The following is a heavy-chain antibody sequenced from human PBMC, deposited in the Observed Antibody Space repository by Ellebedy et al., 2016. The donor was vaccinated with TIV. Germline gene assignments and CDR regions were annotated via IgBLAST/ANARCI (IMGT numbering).Heavy chain of an antibody. J-gene: IGHJ4*02. CDR1: GYTFTSYG. CDR3: ARTRGWGRKPVVPAAPYDY. D-gene: IGHD2-2*01. Sequence: ASVKVSXXASGYTFTSYGISWVRQAPGQGLEWMGWISAYNGNTNYAQKLQGRVTMTTDTSTSTAYMELRSLRSDDTAVYYCARTRGWGRKPVVPAAPYDYWGQGTLVTVSS. CDR2: ISAYNGNT. V-gene: IGHV1-18*01.